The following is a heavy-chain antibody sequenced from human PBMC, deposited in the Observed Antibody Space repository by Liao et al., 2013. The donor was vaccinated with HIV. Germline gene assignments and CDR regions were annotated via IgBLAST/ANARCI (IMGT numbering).Heavy chain of an antibody. J-gene: IGHJ6*03. CDR3: ARDVGDGSGFYYYYYYYMDV. Sequence: QVQLQESGPGLVKPSETLSLTCSVSGGSISSYYWSWIRQPPGKGLEWIGSIYYSGNTYYNPSLKSRVTISVDTSKNQFSLKLNSVTAADTAVYYCARDVGDGSGFYYYYYYYMDVWGKGTTVTVSS. CDR1: GGSISSYY. D-gene: IGHD3-22*01. CDR2: IYYSGNT. V-gene: IGHV4-59*12.